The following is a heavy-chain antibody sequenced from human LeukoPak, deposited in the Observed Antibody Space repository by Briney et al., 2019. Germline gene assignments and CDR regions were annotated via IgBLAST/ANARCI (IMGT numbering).Heavy chain of an antibody. CDR1: GFTFSNYA. J-gene: IGHJ4*02. CDR2: LNWNSAAT. Sequence: GGSLRLSCVASGFTFSNYAMHWVRQAPGKGLEWVSGLNWNSAATGYADSVKGRFTISRDNAKNSLYLQMNSLGPEDTAFYYCAKDTHVAVTGTFDSWGQGTLVTVSS. CDR3: AKDTHVAVTGTFDS. V-gene: IGHV3-9*01. D-gene: IGHD6-19*01.